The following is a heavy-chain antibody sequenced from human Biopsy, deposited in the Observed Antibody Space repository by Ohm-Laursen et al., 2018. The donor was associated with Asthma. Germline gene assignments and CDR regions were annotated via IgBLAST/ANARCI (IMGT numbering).Heavy chain of an antibody. J-gene: IGHJ5*01. CDR2: INYSGST. Sequence: PSDTLSLTCTVSGGSMSSSSYYWGWIRQHPGKGLEWIGYINYSGSTFYSPSLESRVTVSVDTSKNQFSLKLSSVTAADTAVYYCARDLSGYCTSSACYGFDSWGQGTLVTVSS. CDR1: GGSMSSSSYY. CDR3: ARDLSGYCTSSACYGFDS. D-gene: IGHD2-8*01. V-gene: IGHV4-31*03.